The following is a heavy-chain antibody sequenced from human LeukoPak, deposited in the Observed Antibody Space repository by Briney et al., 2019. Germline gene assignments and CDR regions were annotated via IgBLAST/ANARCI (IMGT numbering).Heavy chain of an antibody. D-gene: IGHD4-17*01. CDR1: GFVFSDFE. Sequence: GGSLRLSCEASGFVFSDFEMNWVRQAPGKGLEWISYINQNGGTIYSADSVKGRFSISRDNTKNSLSLQMSSLRADDTAVYYCTKDPNGDYVGAFDPWGQGTLVTVSS. J-gene: IGHJ5*02. V-gene: IGHV3-48*03. CDR2: INQNGGTI. CDR3: TKDPNGDYVGAFDP.